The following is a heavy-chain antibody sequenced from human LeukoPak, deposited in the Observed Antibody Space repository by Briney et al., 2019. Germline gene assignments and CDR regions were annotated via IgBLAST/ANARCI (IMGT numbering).Heavy chain of an antibody. D-gene: IGHD1-14*01. CDR2: ISGSGGST. CDR3: AKYSNRLISPSPPIDPDY. V-gene: IGHV3-23*01. J-gene: IGHJ4*02. CDR1: GFTFSSYA. Sequence: PGGSLRLSCAASGFTFSSYAMSWVRQAPGKGLEWVSAISGSGGSTYYADSVKGRFTISRDNSKNTLYLQMNSLRAEDTAVYYCAKYSNRLISPSPPIDPDYWGQGTLVTVSS.